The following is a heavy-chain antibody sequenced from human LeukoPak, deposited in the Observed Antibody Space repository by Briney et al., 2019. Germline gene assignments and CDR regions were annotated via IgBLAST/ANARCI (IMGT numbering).Heavy chain of an antibody. Sequence: GGSLRLSCAASGFTFSNSAMSWVRQAPGKGLEWVSTLSGSSITTYYADSVKGRFTISRDNSKNTLYLQMNSLRAEDTAVYYCAKGIYSSGWRYFDYWGHGTLVTVSS. CDR3: AKGIYSSGWRYFDY. CDR1: GFTFSNSA. D-gene: IGHD6-19*01. CDR2: LSGSSITT. J-gene: IGHJ4*01. V-gene: IGHV3-23*01.